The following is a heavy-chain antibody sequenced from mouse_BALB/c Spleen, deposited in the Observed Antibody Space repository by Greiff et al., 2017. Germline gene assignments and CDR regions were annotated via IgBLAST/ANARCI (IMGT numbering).Heavy chain of an antibody. V-gene: IGHV5-17*02. J-gene: IGHJ4*01. Sequence: VQLKESGGGLVQPGGSRKLSCAASGFTFSSFGMHWVRQDPEKGLEWVAYISSGSSTIYYADTVKGRFTISRDNPKNTLFLQMTSLRSEDTAMYYCARSYAMDYWGQGTSVTVAS. CDR2: ISSGSSTI. CDR3: ARSYAMDY. CDR1: GFTFSSFG.